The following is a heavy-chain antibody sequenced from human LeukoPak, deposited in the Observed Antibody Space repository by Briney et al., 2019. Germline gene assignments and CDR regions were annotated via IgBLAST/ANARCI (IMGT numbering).Heavy chain of an antibody. D-gene: IGHD1-26*01. V-gene: IGHV3-64D*09. CDR3: VKDSFPQYSGSYFDH. CDR2: ISNNGGST. J-gene: IGHJ4*02. CDR1: GFTFRSYG. Sequence: GESLKISCSGFGFTFRSYGMHWVRLGPGKRLEFVSTISNNGGSTYYAGSVKGRFTISRDNSKNTLYLQMSSLRPEDTAVYYCVKDSFPQYSGSYFDHWGQGTLVTVSS.